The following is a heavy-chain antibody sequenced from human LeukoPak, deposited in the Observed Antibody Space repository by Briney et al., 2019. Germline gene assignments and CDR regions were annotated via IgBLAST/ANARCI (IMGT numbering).Heavy chain of an antibody. CDR3: AKFGNYPVHVSYSYYYLDV. D-gene: IGHD1-7*01. Sequence: SETLSLTCTVSGAYISAHYWSWLRQPPGKGLEYIGEVYYTGTTNYNPSLQPRVTMSVDTAKNQFSLRLTSVTAADTAVYYCAKFGNYPVHVSYSYYYLDVWGKGTTVTVSS. V-gene: IGHV4-59*11. CDR1: GAYISAHY. J-gene: IGHJ6*03. CDR2: VYYTGTT.